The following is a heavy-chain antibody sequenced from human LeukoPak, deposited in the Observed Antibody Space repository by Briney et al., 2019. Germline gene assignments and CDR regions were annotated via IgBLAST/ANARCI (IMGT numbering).Heavy chain of an antibody. CDR3: ARAGSYGALNQGY. Sequence: GGSLRLSCAASGFTFSSYSMNWVRQAPGKGLEWVSYISSSSSTIYYADSVKGRFTISRDNANNSLYLQMNSLRAEDTAVYCCARAGSYGALNQGYWGQGTLVTVSS. CDR1: GFTFSSYS. V-gene: IGHV3-48*01. CDR2: ISSSSSTI. J-gene: IGHJ4*02. D-gene: IGHD3-10*01.